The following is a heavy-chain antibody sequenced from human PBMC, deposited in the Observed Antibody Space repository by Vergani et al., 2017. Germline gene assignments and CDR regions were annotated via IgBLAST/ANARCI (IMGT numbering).Heavy chain of an antibody. D-gene: IGHD2-2*02. V-gene: IGHV4-59*01. CDR3: AISPIECSSTSCYIAWFDP. CDR2: IHYSGIT. J-gene: IGHJ5*02. Sequence: QVQLQESGPGLVKPSETLSLTCSVSGGSISSYYWTRIRQPPGKGLEWIGYIHYSGITNYNPSLKSRVTMSVDTSKNQFSLTLSSVTAADTAVYYCAISPIECSSTSCYIAWFDPWGQGTLVTVSS. CDR1: GGSISSYY.